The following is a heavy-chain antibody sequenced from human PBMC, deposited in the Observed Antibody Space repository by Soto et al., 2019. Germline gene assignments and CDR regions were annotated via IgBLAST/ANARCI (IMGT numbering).Heavy chain of an antibody. CDR1: GYSFPNYC. CDR2: IYPYDSDT. D-gene: IGHD2-21*02. V-gene: IGHV5-51*01. CDR3: AIRGDWDIFDI. J-gene: IGHJ3*02. Sequence: GESLKISCKGSGYSFPNYCIGWVRQMPGKGLEWMGIIYPYDSDTRYSPSFQGQVTISADKSINTAYLQWSSLTASDTAMYYCAIRGDWDIFDIWAEGTLVTVSS.